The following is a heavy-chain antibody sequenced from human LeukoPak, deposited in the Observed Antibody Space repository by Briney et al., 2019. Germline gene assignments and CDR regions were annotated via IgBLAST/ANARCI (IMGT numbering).Heavy chain of an antibody. CDR3: ARGGTRGYCSSTSCYTAHLAFDY. D-gene: IGHD2-2*02. V-gene: IGHV4-59*08. CDR1: GGSISSYY. CDR2: IYYSGST. Sequence: PSETLSLTCTVSGGSISSYYWSWIRQPPGKGLEWIGYIYYSGSTNYNPSLKSRVTISVDTSKNQFSLKLSSVTAADTAVYYCARGGTRGYCSSTSCYTAHLAFDYWGQGTLVTVSS. J-gene: IGHJ4*02.